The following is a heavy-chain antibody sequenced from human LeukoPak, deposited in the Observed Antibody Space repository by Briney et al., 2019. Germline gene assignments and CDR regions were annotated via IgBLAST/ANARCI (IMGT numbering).Heavy chain of an antibody. V-gene: IGHV3-53*01. Sequence: GGSLRLSCVASAFSFSRNHVTWVRQAPGKGLEWVSLIYTGSKTDYSDSAKSRFTISTDNSKNTAYLQKNSLRADDTAVYYCARLETSNHEFWSGRPRGYMEVWGKGTTVTVCS. J-gene: IGHJ6*03. CDR1: AFSFSRNH. CDR2: IYTGSKT. D-gene: IGHD3-3*01. CDR3: ARLETSNHEFWSGRPRGYMEV.